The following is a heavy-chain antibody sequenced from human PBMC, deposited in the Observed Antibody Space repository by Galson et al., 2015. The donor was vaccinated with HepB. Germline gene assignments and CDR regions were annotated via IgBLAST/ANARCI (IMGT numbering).Heavy chain of an antibody. Sequence: SLRLSCAASGFTFSSYAMHWVRQAPGKGLEWVAVISYDGSNNYYADSVKGRFTISRDNSRNTLYLQVNSLRAEDTAVYFCATHPSSWSDYWGQGILVTVSS. V-gene: IGHV3-30*04. J-gene: IGHJ4*02. D-gene: IGHD6-13*01. CDR3: ATHPSSWSDY. CDR1: GFTFSSYA. CDR2: ISYDGSNN.